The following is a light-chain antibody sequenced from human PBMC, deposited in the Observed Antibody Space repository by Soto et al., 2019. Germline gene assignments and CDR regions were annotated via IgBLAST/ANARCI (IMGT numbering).Light chain of an antibody. CDR3: GADHGSGSNFVYV. CDR2: GGTGGIVG. V-gene: IGLV9-49*01. J-gene: IGLJ1*01. CDR1: SGYSNYK. Sequence: QPVLTQPPSASASLGASVTLTCTLSSGYSNYKVAWYQQRPGKGPRFVMRGGTGGIVGSKGDGIPDRFSVLGSGLNRYLTIKNIQEEDESDYHCGADHGSGSNFVYVFGTGTKLTVL.